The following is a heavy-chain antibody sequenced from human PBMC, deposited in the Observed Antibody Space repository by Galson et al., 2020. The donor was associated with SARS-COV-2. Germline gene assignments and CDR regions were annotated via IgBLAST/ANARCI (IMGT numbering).Heavy chain of an antibody. CDR2: ISYDSANK. CDR1: GFTLRDYA. Sequence: SPKISSAASGFTLRDYAINWVRQATAKGLEWMGVISYDSANKLYSDSLTSRFTISRDISKNTLHLQMDSLRPEDTAIYYCAREKELVVGGRYRNAVDMWGRGTRVTVSA. D-gene: IGHD3-22*01. CDR3: AREKELVVGGRYRNAVDM. V-gene: IGHV3-30*04. J-gene: IGHJ3*02.